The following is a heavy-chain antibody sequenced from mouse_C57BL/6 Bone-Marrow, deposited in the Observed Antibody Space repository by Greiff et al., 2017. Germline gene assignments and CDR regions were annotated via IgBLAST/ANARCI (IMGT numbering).Heavy chain of an antibody. CDR3: AKSYYSIYYYAMDY. Sequence: QVQLKESGPGLVQPSQSLSITCKVSGFSLTSYGVHWVRQSPGKGLEWLGVIWRGGSTDYNAAFMSRLSITKDNSKSQVFFKMNSLQADDTAIYYCAKSYYSIYYYAMDYWGQGTSVTVSS. J-gene: IGHJ4*01. CDR2: IWRGGST. V-gene: IGHV2-5*01. D-gene: IGHD2-5*01. CDR1: GFSLTSYG.